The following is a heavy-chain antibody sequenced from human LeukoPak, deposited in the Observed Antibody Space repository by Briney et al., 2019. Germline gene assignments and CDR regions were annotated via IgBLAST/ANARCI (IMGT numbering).Heavy chain of an antibody. D-gene: IGHD1-26*01. V-gene: IGHV4-59*01. Sequence: PSETLSPTCTVSGGSISSYYWSWIRQPPGKGLEWIGYIYYSGSTNYNPSLKSRVTISVDTSKNQFSLKLSSVTAADTAVYYCARDSGSYRGDAFDIWGQGTMVTVSS. J-gene: IGHJ3*02. CDR3: ARDSGSYRGDAFDI. CDR1: GGSISSYY. CDR2: IYYSGST.